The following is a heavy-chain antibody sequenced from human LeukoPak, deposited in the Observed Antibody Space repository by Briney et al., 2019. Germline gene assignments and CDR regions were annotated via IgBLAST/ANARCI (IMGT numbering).Heavy chain of an antibody. CDR3: ARDLAPDSSGYYGSAADAFDN. CDR2: IDYSGST. V-gene: IGHV4-59*01. J-gene: IGHJ3*02. CDR1: GVSISSYY. Sequence: SETLSLTCTVSGVSISSYYWRWIRQPPGKGLEWIVYIDYSGSTNYNPSLKSRVTISVDTSKNQFSLKLSSVTAADTAVYYCARDLAPDSSGYYGSAADAFDNWGQGPMVTVSS. D-gene: IGHD3-22*01.